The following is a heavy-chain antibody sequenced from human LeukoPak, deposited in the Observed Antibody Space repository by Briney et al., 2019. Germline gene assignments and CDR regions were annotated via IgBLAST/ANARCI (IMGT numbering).Heavy chain of an antibody. D-gene: IGHD2-15*01. CDR2: IYYSGTT. CDR3: ARAFLVGYSPEQYFFDY. V-gene: IGHV4-39*07. Sequence: SETLSLTCTVSGGSISSSSYYWGWIRQPPGKGLEWIGNIYYSGTTYYSPSLKSRLTISADTSKSQFSLKLNSVTAADTAVYYCARAFLVGYSPEQYFFDYWGLGTLVTVSS. J-gene: IGHJ4*02. CDR1: GGSISSSSYY.